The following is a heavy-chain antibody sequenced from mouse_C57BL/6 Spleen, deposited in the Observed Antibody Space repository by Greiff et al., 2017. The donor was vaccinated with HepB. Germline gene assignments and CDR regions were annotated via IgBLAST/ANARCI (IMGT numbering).Heavy chain of an antibody. CDR1: GYTFTSYW. CDR2: IYPGSGST. D-gene: IGHD1-1*01. V-gene: IGHV1-55*01. Sequence: QVHVKQPGAELVKPGASVKMSCKASGYTFTSYWITWVKQRPGQGLEWIGDIYPGSGSTNYNEKFKSKATLTVDTSSSTAYMQLSSLTSEDSAVYYCARDGPRFAYWGQGTLVTVSA. J-gene: IGHJ3*01. CDR3: ARDGPRFAY.